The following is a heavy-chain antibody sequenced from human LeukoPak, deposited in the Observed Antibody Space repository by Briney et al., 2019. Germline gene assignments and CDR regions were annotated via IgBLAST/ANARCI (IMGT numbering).Heavy chain of an antibody. V-gene: IGHV1-2*02. CDR3: ARLEYYTNGVCYTIDY. CDR2: INPNSGGT. D-gene: IGHD2-8*01. Sequence: GASVKVSCKXSGYTFTGYYMHWVRQAPGQGLERMGWINPNSGGTNYAQKFQGRVTMTRDTSISTAYMELSRLRSDDTAVYYCARLEYYTNGVCYTIDYWGQGTLVTVSS. J-gene: IGHJ4*02. CDR1: GYTFTGYY.